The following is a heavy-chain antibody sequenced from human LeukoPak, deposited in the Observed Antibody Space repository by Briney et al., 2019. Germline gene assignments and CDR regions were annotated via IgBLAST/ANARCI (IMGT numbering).Heavy chain of an antibody. CDR3: ARGPPYIVVVTAIGFFDY. CDR2: IYYSGST. Sequence: SETLSLTCTVSGGSISSDSYCWAWIRQPPGKGLEWIASIYYSGSTYYNPSLKSRVTISVDTSRNQFSLKLSSVTAADTAVYYCARGPPYIVVVTAIGFFDYWGQGTLVTVSS. D-gene: IGHD2-21*02. V-gene: IGHV4-39*01. CDR1: GGSISSDSYC. J-gene: IGHJ4*02.